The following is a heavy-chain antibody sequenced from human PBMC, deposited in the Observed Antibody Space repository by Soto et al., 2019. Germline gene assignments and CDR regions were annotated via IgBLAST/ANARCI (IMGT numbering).Heavy chain of an antibody. V-gene: IGHV3-23*01. D-gene: IGHD3-3*01. Sequence: PGGSLRLSCAASGFTFSSYAMSWVRQAPGKGLEWVSAISGSGGSTYYADSVKGRFTISRDNSKNTLYLQMNSLRAEDTAVYYCAKAGYYDFWSGYSEPPDYWGQGTLVTVSS. J-gene: IGHJ4*02. CDR3: AKAGYYDFWSGYSEPPDY. CDR1: GFTFSSYA. CDR2: ISGSGGST.